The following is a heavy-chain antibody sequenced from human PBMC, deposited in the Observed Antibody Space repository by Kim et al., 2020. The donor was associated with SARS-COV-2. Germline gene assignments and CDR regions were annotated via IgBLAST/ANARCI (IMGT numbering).Heavy chain of an antibody. V-gene: IGHV3-33*01. CDR2: IWYDGSNK. D-gene: IGHD3-22*01. Sequence: GGSLRLTCAASGFTFSSYGMHWVRQAPGKGLEWVAVIWYDGSNKYYADSVKGRFTISRDNSKNTLYLQMNSRRAEDTAVYYCASDSRYYDSSGHNDFDYWGHGTLVPVSS. CDR3: ASDSRYYDSSGHNDFDY. CDR1: GFTFSSYG. J-gene: IGHJ4*01.